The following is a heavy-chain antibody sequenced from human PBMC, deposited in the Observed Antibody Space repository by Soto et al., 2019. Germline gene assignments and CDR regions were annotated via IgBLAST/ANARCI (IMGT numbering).Heavy chain of an antibody. CDR2: IYYSGST. Sequence: TLSLTCTVSGGSISSYYWSWIRQPPGKGLEWIGYIYYSGSTNYNPSLKSRVTISVDTSKNQFSLKLSSVTAADTAVYYCARVVGTVTTWEDYYYYGMDVWGQGTTVTVSS. CDR3: ARVVGTVTTWEDYYYYGMDV. J-gene: IGHJ6*02. V-gene: IGHV4-59*01. D-gene: IGHD4-4*01. CDR1: GGSISSYY.